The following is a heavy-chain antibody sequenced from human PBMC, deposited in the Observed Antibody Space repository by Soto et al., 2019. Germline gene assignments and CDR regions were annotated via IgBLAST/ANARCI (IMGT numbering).Heavy chain of an antibody. Sequence: SVKVSCKASGGTFSSYAISWVRQAPGQGLEWMGWIIPNFGTANYAQKLQGRVTITADTSTSTAYMELRSLRSDDTAVYYCVAGTLSYWGQGTLVTVSS. V-gene: IGHV1-69*06. D-gene: IGHD6-13*01. CDR3: VAGTLSY. CDR1: GGTFSSYA. J-gene: IGHJ4*02. CDR2: IIPNFGTA.